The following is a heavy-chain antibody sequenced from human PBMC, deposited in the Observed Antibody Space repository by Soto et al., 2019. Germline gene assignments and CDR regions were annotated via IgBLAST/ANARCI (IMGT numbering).Heavy chain of an antibody. CDR1: GGYFSGYY. Sequence: SETKSLTYAAYGGYFSGYYWTWIRQPPGTGLEWIGEINHSGSTNYNPSLKSRVTISVDTSKNQFSLKLTSVTAADTAVYYCARDKSTGIFDYWGQGTLVTVS. CDR2: INHSGST. CDR3: ARDKSTGIFDY. D-gene: IGHD2-8*02. J-gene: IGHJ4*02. V-gene: IGHV4-34*01.